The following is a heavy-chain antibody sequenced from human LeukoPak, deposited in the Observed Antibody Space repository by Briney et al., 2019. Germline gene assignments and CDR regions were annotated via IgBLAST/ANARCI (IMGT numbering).Heavy chain of an antibody. J-gene: IGHJ4*02. CDR2: IYYSGST. Sequence: SETLSLTCTVSGGSISSGGYYWSWIRQHPGKGLEWIGYIYYSGSTYYNPSLKSRVTISVDTSTNQFSLKLSSVTAADTAVYYCARVIDYVWGSYRRPHPSYYFDYWGQGTLVTVSS. D-gene: IGHD3-16*02. V-gene: IGHV4-31*03. CDR1: GGSISSGGYY. CDR3: ARVIDYVWGSYRRPHPSYYFDY.